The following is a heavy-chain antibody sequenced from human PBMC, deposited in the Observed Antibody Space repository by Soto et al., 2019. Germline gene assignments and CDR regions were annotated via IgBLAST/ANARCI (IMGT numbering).Heavy chain of an antibody. CDR2: INPNSGGT. CDR1: GYTFTGYY. J-gene: IGHJ5*02. D-gene: IGHD1-1*01. CDR3: ATGGPGTGDGNWFDP. V-gene: IGHV1-2*04. Sequence: QVQLVQSGAEVKKPGASVKVSCKASGYTFTGYYMHRVRQAPGQGLEWMGWINPNSGGTNYAQKFQGWVTMTRDTSISTAYMELSRLRSDDTAVYYCATGGPGTGDGNWFDPWGQGTLVTVSS.